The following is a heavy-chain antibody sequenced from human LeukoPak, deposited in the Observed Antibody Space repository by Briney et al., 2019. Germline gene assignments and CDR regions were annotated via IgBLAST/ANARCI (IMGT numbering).Heavy chain of an antibody. Sequence: PGGSLRLSCVVSGFTFNRCWMNWVRQAPGKGLEWVAHINPDGRDTYYVDSVKGRFTMSRDNAQSSMYLQMNSLRVEDTAVYYCTSWGDTTAEYFQRWGQGTLVTVSS. D-gene: IGHD2-21*02. CDR1: GFTFNRCW. V-gene: IGHV3-7*01. CDR2: INPDGRDT. J-gene: IGHJ1*01. CDR3: TSWGDTTAEYFQR.